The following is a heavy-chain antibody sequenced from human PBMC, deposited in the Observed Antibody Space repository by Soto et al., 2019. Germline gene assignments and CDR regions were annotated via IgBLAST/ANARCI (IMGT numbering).Heavy chain of an antibody. J-gene: IGHJ4*01. D-gene: IGHD1-26*01. V-gene: IGHV6-1*01. CDR2: TYYRSKWYY. Sequence: PSQTLSLTCAITGDSVSSNSAGWSWVRQSPSRGLEWLGRTYYRSKWYYGYAVSVRGRITINPDTSKNQYSLQLNSVTSEDTAVYFCARGEQYSGRIFDYWGQGTLVTVSS. CDR1: GDSVSSNSAG. CDR3: ARGEQYSGRIFDY.